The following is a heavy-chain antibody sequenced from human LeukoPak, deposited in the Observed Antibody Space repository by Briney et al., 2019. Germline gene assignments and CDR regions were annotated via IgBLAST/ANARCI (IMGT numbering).Heavy chain of an antibody. CDR2: INSDGSST. D-gene: IGHD1-26*01. V-gene: IGHV3-74*01. J-gene: IGHJ4*02. CDR3: ARDGPAIDLQYSGSYWRPYVPFDY. Sequence: PGGSLRLSCAASGFTFSSYWMHWVRHAPGKGLVWVSRINSDGSSTSYADSVKGRFTISRDNAKNTLYLQMNSLRAEDTAVYYCARDGPAIDLQYSGSYWRPYVPFDYWGQGTLVTVSS. CDR1: GFTFSSYW.